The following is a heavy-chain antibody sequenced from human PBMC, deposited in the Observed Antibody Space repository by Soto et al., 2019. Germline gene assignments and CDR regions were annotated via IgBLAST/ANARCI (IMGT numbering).Heavy chain of an antibody. V-gene: IGHV1-18*01. CDR1: GYTFTNSG. Sequence: ASVKVSCKASGYTFTNSGISWVRQAPGQGLEWMGWISTDNGNTNYAQHLQGRVSMTTDTSTSTAYMDLRSLRSDDTAVYYCARDQGTTTLGVYSMYYHGMDVWGQGTTVTVSS. J-gene: IGHJ6*02. D-gene: IGHD3-3*01. CDR2: ISTDNGNT. CDR3: ARDQGTTTLGVYSMYYHGMDV.